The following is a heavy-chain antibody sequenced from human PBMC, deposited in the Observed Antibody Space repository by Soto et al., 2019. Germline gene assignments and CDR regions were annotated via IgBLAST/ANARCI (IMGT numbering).Heavy chain of an antibody. J-gene: IGHJ4*02. V-gene: IGHV4-39*01. Sequence: SETLSLTCTVSGGSISSSSYYWGWIRQPPGKGLEWIGSIYYSGSTYYNPSLKSRVTISVDTSKNQFSLKLSSVTAADTAVYYCARHGAGIAAAGTRWGFDYWGQGTLVTVSS. D-gene: IGHD6-13*01. CDR3: ARHGAGIAAAGTRWGFDY. CDR2: IYYSGST. CDR1: GGSISSSSYY.